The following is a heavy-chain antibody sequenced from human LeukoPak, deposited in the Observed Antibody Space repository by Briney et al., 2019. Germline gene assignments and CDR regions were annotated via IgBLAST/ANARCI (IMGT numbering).Heavy chain of an antibody. Sequence: PGGSLRLSCVASGFTFSSYEMNWVRQAPGKGLEWVSYISSSGGTMYYADSVKGRFTISRDNAKNSLYLQMNSLRAEDTAVYCCAGDLYCSGGSCYPLGTFDYWGQGTLVTVSS. D-gene: IGHD2-15*01. J-gene: IGHJ4*02. CDR2: ISSSGGTM. V-gene: IGHV3-48*03. CDR1: GFTFSSYE. CDR3: AGDLYCSGGSCYPLGTFDY.